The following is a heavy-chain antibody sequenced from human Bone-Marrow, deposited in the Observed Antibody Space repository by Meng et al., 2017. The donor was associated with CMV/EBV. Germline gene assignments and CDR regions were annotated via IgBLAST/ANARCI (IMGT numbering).Heavy chain of an antibody. D-gene: IGHD2-15*01. CDR3: AREEYCSGGSCYPNNWFDP. CDR2: VSNNGGST. CDR1: GFTFSNYA. V-gene: IGHV3-23*01. J-gene: IGHJ5*02. Sequence: GGSLRLSCAASGFTFSNYAMSWVRQAPGKGLEWVSSVSNNGGSTYYADSVKGRFTISRDNAKNSLYLQMNSLRAEDTAVYYCAREEYCSGGSCYPNNWFDPWGQGTLVTVSS.